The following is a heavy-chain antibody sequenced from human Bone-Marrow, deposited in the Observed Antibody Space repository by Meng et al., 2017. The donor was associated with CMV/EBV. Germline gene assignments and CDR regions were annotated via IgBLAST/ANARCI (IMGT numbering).Heavy chain of an antibody. CDR3: AKDGPRCSSTSCYRRIYDYYYGMDV. V-gene: IGHV3-30*02. J-gene: IGHJ6*02. CDR1: GFTFSSYG. CDR2: IRYDGSNK. Sequence: GGSLRLSCAASGFTFSSYGMHWVRQAPGKGLEWVAFIRYDGSNKYYADSVKGRFTISRDNSKNTRYLQMNSLRAEDTAVYYCAKDGPRCSSTSCYRRIYDYYYGMDVWGQGTTVTVSS. D-gene: IGHD2-2*02.